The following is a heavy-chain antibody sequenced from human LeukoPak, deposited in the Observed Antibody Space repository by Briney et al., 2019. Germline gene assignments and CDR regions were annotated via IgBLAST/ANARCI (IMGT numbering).Heavy chain of an antibody. CDR3: ARNSWFDP. J-gene: IGHJ5*02. CDR2: IIPIFGTA. V-gene: IGHV1-69*13. CDR1: GYSFIRHH. Sequence: GASVKVSCKAFGYSFIRHHIHWVRQAPGQGLEWMGGIIPIFGTANYAQKFQGRVTITADESTSTAYMELSSLRSEDTAVYYCARNSWFDPWGQGTLVTVSS.